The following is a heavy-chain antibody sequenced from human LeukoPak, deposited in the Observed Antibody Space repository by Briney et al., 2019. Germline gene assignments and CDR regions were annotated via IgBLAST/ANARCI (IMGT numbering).Heavy chain of an antibody. D-gene: IGHD5-12*01. Sequence: SETLSLTFTVSGLSIGTVSYYWGWIRQPPGKGLEWVAIIYYSVTTYYNPSLNSRLTISIDTSKDQFSLKLSSVTAADTAVYYCVRYASGSPGAFDYWGQGTLVTVSS. V-gene: IGHV4-39*07. CDR1: GLSIGTVSYY. J-gene: IGHJ4*02. CDR2: IYYSVTT. CDR3: VRYASGSPGAFDY.